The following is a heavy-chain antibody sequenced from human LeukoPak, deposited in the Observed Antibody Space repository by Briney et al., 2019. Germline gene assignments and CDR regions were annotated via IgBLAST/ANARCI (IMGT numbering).Heavy chain of an antibody. V-gene: IGHV3-9*01. Sequence: GGSLRLSCAASGFPFDEYAMHWIRQAPGKGLEWVSGISYTSETKGYVDSVKGRFTISRDNSKNSLYLQMNSLRAEDTAVYYCARANYDSSGYQSYYYYYMDVWGKGTTVTISS. CDR3: ARANYDSSGYQSYYYYYMDV. D-gene: IGHD3-22*01. CDR1: GFPFDEYA. J-gene: IGHJ6*03. CDR2: ISYTSETK.